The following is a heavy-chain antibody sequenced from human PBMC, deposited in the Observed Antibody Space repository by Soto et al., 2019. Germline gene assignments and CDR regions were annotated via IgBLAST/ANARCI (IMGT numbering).Heavy chain of an antibody. V-gene: IGHV1-8*01. CDR3: ARVDSSLPAAIYDYYYYGLDV. D-gene: IGHD2-2*02. J-gene: IGHJ6*02. Sequence: ASVKVSCKASGYTFTSYDINWVRQPTRQGLEWMGWMNPNRGNTGYAQKFQGRVTRTRITSISRGYIGLSSLRSDDTAVYYCARVDSSLPAAIYDYYYYGLDVSGQGTTVTVSS. CDR2: MNPNRGNT. CDR1: GYTFTSYD.